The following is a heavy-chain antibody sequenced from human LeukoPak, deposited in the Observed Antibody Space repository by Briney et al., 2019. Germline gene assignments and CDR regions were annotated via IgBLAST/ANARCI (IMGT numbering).Heavy chain of an antibody. V-gene: IGHV4-59*01. D-gene: IGHD4-17*01. CDR2: IYYTGST. CDR3: ARDYGDIPPDWYYDL. Sequence: PSETLSLTCTVSGGSISSYYWSWIRQPPGKGLEWIGYIYYTGSTTYNPSLKSRVTISVDTSKNQFSLKLRSVTAADTAVYYCARDYGDIPPDWYYDLWGRGTLVTVSS. CDR1: GGSISSYY. J-gene: IGHJ2*01.